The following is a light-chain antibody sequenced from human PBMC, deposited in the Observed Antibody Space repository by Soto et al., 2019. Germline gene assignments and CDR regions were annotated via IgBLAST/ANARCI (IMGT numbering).Light chain of an antibody. CDR2: RNN. CDR1: SSNIGSNY. CDR3: AAWDDSLVYV. V-gene: IGLV1-47*01. Sequence: QSVLTQPPSASGTPGQRVTISCSGSSSNIGSNYVYWYQQLPGTAPKLLIYRNNQRPSGVPDRFSGSKSGTSASLAISGLRSEDEADYYCAAWDDSLVYVLGTGTKLTVL. J-gene: IGLJ1*01.